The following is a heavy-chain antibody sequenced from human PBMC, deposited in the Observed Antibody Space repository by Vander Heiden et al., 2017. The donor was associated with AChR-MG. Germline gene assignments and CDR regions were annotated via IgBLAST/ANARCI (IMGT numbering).Heavy chain of an antibody. CDR2: IYYSGST. Sequence: QVQLQESGPGLVKPSQTLSLTCTVSGGSISSGGYYWSWIRQHPGKGLEWIGYIYYSGSTYYNPSLKSRVTISVDTSKNQFSLKLSSVTAADTAVYYCARGVSVVLSEPDAFDIWGQVTMVTVSS. CDR3: ARGVSVVLSEPDAFDI. D-gene: IGHD3-16*01. V-gene: IGHV4-31*03. J-gene: IGHJ3*02. CDR1: GGSISSGGYY.